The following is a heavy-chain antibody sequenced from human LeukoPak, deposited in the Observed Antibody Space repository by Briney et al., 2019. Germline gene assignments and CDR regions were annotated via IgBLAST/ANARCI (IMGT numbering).Heavy chain of an antibody. CDR3: ATDQYTSSSGRFDP. CDR2: MNPNSGDT. CDR1: GYTFTTNY. D-gene: IGHD6-6*01. V-gene: IGHV1-2*02. J-gene: IGHJ5*02. Sequence: ASVKVSCKASGYTFTTNYMHWVRQAPGQGLEWMGWMNPNSGDTKYAQKFQGRVTMTRDTSITTAYMELSRLRSDDTAVYSCATDQYTSSSGRFDPWGQGSLVTVSS.